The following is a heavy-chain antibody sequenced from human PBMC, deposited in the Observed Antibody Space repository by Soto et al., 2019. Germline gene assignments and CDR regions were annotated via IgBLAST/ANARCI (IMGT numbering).Heavy chain of an antibody. CDR1: GDTFNSYL. Sequence: QVQLVQSGAEVKRPGSSVKVSCESSGDTFNSYLISWVRQAPGQGLEWMGGIIPIIRVTHYAQKFQGRVTISALSSTGTAYMELTTLGSEDPALYYCARESLGAKGADHWGQGTLVTVSS. V-gene: IGHV1-69*17. D-gene: IGHD3-16*01. CDR2: IIPIIRVT. J-gene: IGHJ4*02. CDR3: ARESLGAKGADH.